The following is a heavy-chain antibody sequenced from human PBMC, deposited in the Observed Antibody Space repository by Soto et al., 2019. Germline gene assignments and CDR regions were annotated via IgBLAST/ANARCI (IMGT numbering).Heavy chain of an antibody. CDR2: IKQDGSEK. J-gene: IGHJ6*03. V-gene: IGHV3-7*01. D-gene: IGHD5-18*01. Sequence: GGSLRLSCAASGFTFNSYWMSWVRQAPGKGLEWVANIKQDGSEKYYVDSVKGRFTISRDNAKNSLYLQMNSLRAEDTAVYYCARDRGLDTAMAYYYYYYMDVWGKGTTVTVSS. CDR1: GFTFNSYW. CDR3: ARDRGLDTAMAYYYYYYMDV.